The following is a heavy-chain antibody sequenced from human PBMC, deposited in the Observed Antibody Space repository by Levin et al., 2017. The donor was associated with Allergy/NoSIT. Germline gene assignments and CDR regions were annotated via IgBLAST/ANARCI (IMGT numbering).Heavy chain of an antibody. D-gene: IGHD3-10*01. CDR3: ARERSMVRAYYYMDG. CDR1: GGSFSGYY. V-gene: IGHV4-34*01. CDR2: INHSGST. Sequence: SETLSLTCAVYGGSFSGYYWSWIRQPPGKGLEWIGEINHSGSTNYNPSLKSRVTISVDTSKNQFSLKLSSVTAADTAVYYCARERSMVRAYYYMDGWGKGTTVTVSS. J-gene: IGHJ6*03.